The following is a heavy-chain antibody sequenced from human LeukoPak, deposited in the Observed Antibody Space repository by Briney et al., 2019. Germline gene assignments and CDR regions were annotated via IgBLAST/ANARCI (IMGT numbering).Heavy chain of an antibody. D-gene: IGHD2-2*01. CDR2: ISSSSGTI. Sequence: PGGSLRLSCVGSGFTFSSYAMKWVRQAPGKGLEWVSYISSSSGTIYYADSVKGRFTISRDNAKNSLYLQMNSLRAEDTAVYYCARLRVPAAMKDAFDIWGQGTMVTVSS. J-gene: IGHJ3*02. CDR1: GFTFSSYA. V-gene: IGHV3-48*04. CDR3: ARLRVPAAMKDAFDI.